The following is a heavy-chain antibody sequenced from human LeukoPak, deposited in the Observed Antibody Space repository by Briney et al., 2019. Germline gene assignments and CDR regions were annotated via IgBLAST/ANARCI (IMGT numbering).Heavy chain of an antibody. CDR2: INSDGSST. CDR3: ARAGGHPFKTLDY. D-gene: IGHD2-15*01. Sequence: GGSLRLSCAASGFTFSSYWMHWVRQAPGKGLVWVSRINSDGSSTSYADSVKGRFTISIDNAKNTLYLQLTSLRAEDTAVYYCARAGGHPFKTLDYWGQGTLVTVSS. CDR1: GFTFSSYW. J-gene: IGHJ4*02. V-gene: IGHV3-74*01.